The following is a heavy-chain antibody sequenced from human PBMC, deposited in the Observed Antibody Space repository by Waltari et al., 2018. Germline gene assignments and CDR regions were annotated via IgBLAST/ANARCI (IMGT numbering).Heavy chain of an antibody. CDR2: LDPEEGET. V-gene: IGHV1-24*01. CDR3: ATDSFYCSGGSCPPNWFDP. CDR1: GYTLTELS. D-gene: IGHD2-15*01. J-gene: IGHJ5*02. Sequence: QVQLVQSGAEVKKPGASVKVSCKVSGYTLTELSMHWVRQAPGKGLEWMGGLDPEEGETIYPQKFQGRVTMTEDTSTDTAYMELSCLISEDTAVYYCATDSFYCSGGSCPPNWFDPWGQGTLVTVSS.